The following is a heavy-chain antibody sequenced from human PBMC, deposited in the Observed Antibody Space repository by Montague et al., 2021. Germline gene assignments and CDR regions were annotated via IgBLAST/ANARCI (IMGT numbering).Heavy chain of an antibody. CDR1: GGSISEFY. Sequence: SETLSLTCTVTGGSISEFYWSWIRQSPEKGLEWIGYIYDSGTTNYNPSLKSRVTISADTSMNQFSLNLRSVTAADTAVDFCARRRGVRAPFDYWGQGTLVTVSS. D-gene: IGHD3-10*01. CDR2: IYDSGTT. CDR3: ARRRGVRAPFDY. J-gene: IGHJ4*02. V-gene: IGHV4-59*08.